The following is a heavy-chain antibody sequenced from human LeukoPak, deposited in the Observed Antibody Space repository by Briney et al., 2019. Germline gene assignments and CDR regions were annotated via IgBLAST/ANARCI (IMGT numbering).Heavy chain of an antibody. CDR2: ISSSSSYI. J-gene: IGHJ4*02. V-gene: IGHV3-21*01. Sequence: GGSLRLSCAASGFTFSSYSMNWVRQAPGKGLEWVSSISSSSSYIYYAESVKGRFTISRDNAKNSLYLQMNSLRAEDTAVYYCARVVPPVDSSYYDFWSGYYRSLDYFDYWGQGTLVTVSS. CDR1: GFTFSSYS. D-gene: IGHD3-3*01. CDR3: ARVVPPVDSSYYDFWSGYYRSLDYFDY.